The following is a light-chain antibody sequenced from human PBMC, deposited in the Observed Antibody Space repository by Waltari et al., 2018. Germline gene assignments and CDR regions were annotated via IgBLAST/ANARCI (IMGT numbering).Light chain of an antibody. CDR3: QQYYFTPYT. CDR1: QGISNS. Sequence: DIQMTQSPSSLSASVGGRVTITCRASQGISNSLAWYQQKPGKAPKLLLYGASRLESGVPPRFSGSGYGTDYTLTISSLQPDDFATYYCQQYYFTPYTFGQGTKLDIK. J-gene: IGKJ2*01. CDR2: GAS. V-gene: IGKV1-NL1*01.